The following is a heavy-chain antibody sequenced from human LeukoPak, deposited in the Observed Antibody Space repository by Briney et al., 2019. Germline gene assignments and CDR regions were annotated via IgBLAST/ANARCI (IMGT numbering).Heavy chain of an antibody. V-gene: IGHV4-59*12. CDR1: GDSISSFY. CDR2: THYSGTT. D-gene: IGHD2-8*01. J-gene: IGHJ5*01. CDR3: VLAPNSNWFDF. Sequence: SETLSLTCSVSGDSISSFYWNWIRQSPEKGLEWIGVTHYSGTTNYNPSLKSRVTMLIDTSRQEFFLRLSAVTAADTAVYYCVLAPNSNWFDFWGQGTRVTVSS.